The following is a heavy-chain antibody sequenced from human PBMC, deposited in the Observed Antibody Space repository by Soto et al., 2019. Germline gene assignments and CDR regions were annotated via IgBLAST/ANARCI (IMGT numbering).Heavy chain of an antibody. CDR3: ARWGPAYYDFWSGYYYGMDV. Sequence: GGSMRLSWAAAGVNFSSYAMSWVRQDQGKGLEWVSSISASGGGTYYADSVKGRFTISRDDSKNTLWLQMSSLRAEDTAVYYCARWGPAYYDFWSGYYYGMDVWGQGTTVTVSS. CDR1: GVNFSSYA. CDR2: ISASGGGT. D-gene: IGHD3-3*01. V-gene: IGHV3-23*01. J-gene: IGHJ6*02.